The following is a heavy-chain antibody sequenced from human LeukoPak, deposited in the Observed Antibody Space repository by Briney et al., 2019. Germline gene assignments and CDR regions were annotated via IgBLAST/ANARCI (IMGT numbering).Heavy chain of an antibody. CDR3: ARVVTWFDP. J-gene: IGHJ5*02. V-gene: IGHV3-74*01. CDR2: INSDGSTT. Sequence: GGSLRLSCTASGFTFINYWKHLIRQPPGKGLVWVSRINSDGSTTNSAESVKGRFTISRDNAKNTLYLQMNSLRAEDTAVYYCARVVTWFDPWGQGTLVTVSS. CDR1: GFTFINYW. D-gene: IGHD2-21*01.